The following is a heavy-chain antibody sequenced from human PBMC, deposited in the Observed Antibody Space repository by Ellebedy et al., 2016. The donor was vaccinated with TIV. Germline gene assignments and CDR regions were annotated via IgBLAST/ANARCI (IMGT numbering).Heavy chain of an antibody. D-gene: IGHD3-10*01. CDR2: IDYSGST. V-gene: IGHV4-59*12. Sequence: MPSETLSLTCTVSGGSITNYYWSWIRQPPGKGLEWIGYIDYSGSTNYNPSLKSRVTISVDTSKNQFSLKLGSVTAADTAVYYCARGIYGSGSIDYWGQGTLVTVSS. CDR3: ARGIYGSGSIDY. J-gene: IGHJ4*02. CDR1: GGSITNYY.